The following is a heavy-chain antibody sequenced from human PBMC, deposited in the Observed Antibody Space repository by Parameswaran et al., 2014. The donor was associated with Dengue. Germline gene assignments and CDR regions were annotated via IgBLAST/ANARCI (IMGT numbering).Heavy chain of an antibody. Sequence: SWVRQAPGQGLEWMGGIIPLFGTAIYAHKFQDRVTITADDSTSTAYMELSSLRSEDTAVFYCASDLIQGGAAVGLYYYYGMDVWGQGTTVTVSS. J-gene: IGHJ6*02. CDR2: IIPLFGTA. CDR3: ASDLIQGGAAVGLYYYYGMDV. D-gene: IGHD6-25*01. V-gene: IGHV1-69*01.